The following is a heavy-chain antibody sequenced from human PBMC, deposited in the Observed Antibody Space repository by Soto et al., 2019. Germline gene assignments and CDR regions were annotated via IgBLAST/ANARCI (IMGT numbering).Heavy chain of an antibody. D-gene: IGHD6-13*01. V-gene: IGHV3-23*01. CDR3: AKDLVRSSSWYGH. Sequence: EVQLLESGGGLVQPGGSLRLSCAASGFTFSSYAMSWVRQAPGKGLEWVSAISGSGGSTYYADSVKGRFTISRDNSKNTLYLQMNSLRVEDTAVYYCAKDLVRSSSWYGHWGQGTLVTVSS. J-gene: IGHJ5*02. CDR1: GFTFSSYA. CDR2: ISGSGGST.